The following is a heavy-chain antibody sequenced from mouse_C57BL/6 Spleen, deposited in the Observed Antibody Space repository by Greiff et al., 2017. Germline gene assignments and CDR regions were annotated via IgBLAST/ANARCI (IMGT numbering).Heavy chain of an antibody. CDR2: IRNKANNHAT. CDR1: GFTFSDSW. Sequence: EVKLVESGGGLVQPGGSMKLSCAASGFTFSDSWMDWVRQSPEKGLEWVAEIRNKANNHATYYAESVKGRFTISRDDSKSSVYLQMNRLRAEDTGIYYCTRRGGSDFDYWGQGTTLTVSS. J-gene: IGHJ2*01. V-gene: IGHV6-6*01. CDR3: TRRGGSDFDY. D-gene: IGHD1-1*02.